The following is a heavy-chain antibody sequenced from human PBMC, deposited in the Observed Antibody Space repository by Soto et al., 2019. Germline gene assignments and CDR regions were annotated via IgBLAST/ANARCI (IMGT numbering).Heavy chain of an antibody. CDR3: ARQRGYCSGGSCYSHGMDV. V-gene: IGHV5-51*01. D-gene: IGHD2-15*01. CDR1: GYSFTSYW. J-gene: IGHJ6*02. Sequence: GESLKISCKGSGYSFTSYWIGWVRQMPGKGLEWMGIIYPGDSDTRYSPSFQGQVTISADKSISTAYLQWSSLKASDTAMYYCARQRGYCSGGSCYSHGMDVWGQGTTVTVSS. CDR2: IYPGDSDT.